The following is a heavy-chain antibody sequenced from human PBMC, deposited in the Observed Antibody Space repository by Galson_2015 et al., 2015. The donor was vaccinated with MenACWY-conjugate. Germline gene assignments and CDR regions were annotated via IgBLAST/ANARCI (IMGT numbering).Heavy chain of an antibody. D-gene: IGHD4-23*01. CDR1: GGSFSGYY. V-gene: IGHV4-34*01. Sequence: SETLSLTCAVYGGSFSGYYWSWIRQPPGKGLEWIGEINHSGSTNYNPSLKSRVTISVDTSKNQFSLKLSSVTAADTAVYYCARGLDYGGNSLGWYFDLWGRGTLVTVSS. CDR2: INHSGST. CDR3: ARGLDYGGNSLGWYFDL. J-gene: IGHJ2*01.